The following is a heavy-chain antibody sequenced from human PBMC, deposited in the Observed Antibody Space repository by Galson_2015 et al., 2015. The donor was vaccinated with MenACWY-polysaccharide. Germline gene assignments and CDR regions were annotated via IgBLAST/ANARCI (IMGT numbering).Heavy chain of an antibody. CDR2: INSDGSST. V-gene: IGHV3-74*01. CDR1: GFTFSNYA. J-gene: IGHJ4*02. Sequence: SLRLSCAASGFTFSNYAMSWVRQAPGKGLEWVSRINSDGSSTAYAGSVKGRFTISRDNAKNTLYLQMNSLRVEDTAVYYCARGAYYFDSWGQGTLITVSS. CDR3: ARGAYYFDS.